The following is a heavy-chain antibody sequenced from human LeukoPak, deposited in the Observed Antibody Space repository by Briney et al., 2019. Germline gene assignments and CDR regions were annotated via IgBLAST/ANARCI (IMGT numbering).Heavy chain of an antibody. V-gene: IGHV1-69*01. CDR1: GGTFSSYA. Sequence: PEASVKVSCKASGGTFSSYAISWVRQAPGQGLEWMGGIIPIFGTANYAQKFQGRVTITADESTSTAYMELSSLRSEDTAVYYCAREHGDKRKLYYYYGMDVWGQGTTVTVSS. J-gene: IGHJ6*02. D-gene: IGHD4-17*01. CDR3: AREHGDKRKLYYYYGMDV. CDR2: IIPIFGTA.